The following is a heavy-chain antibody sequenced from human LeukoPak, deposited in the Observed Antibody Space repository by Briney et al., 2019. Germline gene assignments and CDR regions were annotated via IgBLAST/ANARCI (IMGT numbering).Heavy chain of an antibody. CDR1: VFTFTAYG. CDR2: ISRNSDSL. V-gene: IGHV3-48*02. J-gene: IGHJ5*02. CDR3: TVGYHSGTVAPWGQGMVAS. D-gene: IGHD2-8*01. Sequence: GGSLRLSCAASVFTFTAYGMISVRQAPGKGLEWIAYISRNSDSLIYADSVKGRFTISRDNVKNSLYLQMNSLRDDDTAVYSCTVGYHSGTVAPWGQGMVASWGQGTLVTVSS.